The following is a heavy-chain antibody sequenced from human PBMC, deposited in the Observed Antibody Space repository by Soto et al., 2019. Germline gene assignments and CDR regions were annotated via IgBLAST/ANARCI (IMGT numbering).Heavy chain of an antibody. CDR1: GFTFDSCA. Sequence: EVQILESGGGLVQPGGSLRLSCAASGFTFDSCAMSWVRQAPGKGLEWILGISGSGGSTYYADSVKGGFTISRDNSKNTLYLQMNSLRADDTAVYYCAKGKTSGWYYFDFWGQGTLVTVSS. D-gene: IGHD6-19*01. V-gene: IGHV3-23*01. CDR2: ISGSGGST. J-gene: IGHJ4*02. CDR3: AKGKTSGWYYFDF.